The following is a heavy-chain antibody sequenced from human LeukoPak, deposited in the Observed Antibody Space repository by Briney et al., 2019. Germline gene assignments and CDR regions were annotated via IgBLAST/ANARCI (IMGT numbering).Heavy chain of an antibody. D-gene: IGHD3-22*01. CDR1: GGSISSYY. J-gene: IGHJ3*02. CDR2: IYYSGST. V-gene: IGHV4-59*01. CDR3: TTSIYYYDSATFDI. Sequence: PSETLSLTCTVSGGSISSYYWSWIRQPPGKGLEWIGYIYYSGSTNYNPSLKSRVTISVDTSKNQFSLKLISVTAADTAVYYCTTSIYYYDSATFDIWGQGTMVTVSS.